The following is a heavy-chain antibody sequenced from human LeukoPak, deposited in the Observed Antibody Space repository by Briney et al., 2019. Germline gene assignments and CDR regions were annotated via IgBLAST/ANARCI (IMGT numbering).Heavy chain of an antibody. CDR3: TAGIGHSDFDY. CDR1: GFTFSNAW. D-gene: IGHD6-13*01. J-gene: IGHJ4*02. Sequence: PGGSLRLSCAASGFTFSNAWMSWVRQAPGKGLEWVGRVKSKTNGGTTGYAAPVKGRFTISRDDSKNTYLQMNSLKSEDTAVYYCTAGIGHSDFDYWGQGTLVTVSS. V-gene: IGHV3-15*01. CDR2: VKSKTNGGTT.